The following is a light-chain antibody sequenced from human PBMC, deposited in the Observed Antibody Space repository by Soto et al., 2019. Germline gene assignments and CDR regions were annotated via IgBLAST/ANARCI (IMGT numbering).Light chain of an antibody. J-gene: IGLJ1*01. Sequence: QSVLTQPPSVSGAPGQRVTISCTGSSSHIGAGYDVHWYQQLPGTAPKLLIYGNNNRPSGVPDRFSGSKSGTSASLAITGLQAEDEADYCCQSYDTSLTGSYVFGTGTKVTVL. CDR2: GNN. CDR1: SSHIGAGYD. V-gene: IGLV1-40*01. CDR3: QSYDTSLTGSYV.